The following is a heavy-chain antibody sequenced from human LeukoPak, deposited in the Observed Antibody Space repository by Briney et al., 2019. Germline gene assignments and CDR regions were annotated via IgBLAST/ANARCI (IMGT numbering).Heavy chain of an antibody. J-gene: IGHJ3*02. D-gene: IGHD3-22*01. Sequence: GGSLRLSCAASGFTFSSYAMHWVRQAPGKGLEYVSAISSNGGSTYYANSVKGRFTIFRDNSKNTLYLQMGSLRAEDMAVYYCARDRSARGYYDSSGFHDAFDIWGQGTMVTVSS. CDR3: ARDRSARGYYDSSGFHDAFDI. CDR2: ISSNGGST. V-gene: IGHV3-64*01. CDR1: GFTFSSYA.